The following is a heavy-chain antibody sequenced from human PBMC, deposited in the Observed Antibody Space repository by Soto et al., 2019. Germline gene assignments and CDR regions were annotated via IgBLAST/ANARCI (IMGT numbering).Heavy chain of an antibody. CDR3: ARDRGSYYRWFDP. D-gene: IGHD1-26*01. Sequence: SETLSLTCSVSGGSITSSSFYWGWIRQPPGKGLECIANIYYDGNTYYNPSLKSRVTISLDTSKNQFSLRLNSLTAADTAVYYCARDRGSYYRWFDPWGQGTLVTVSS. V-gene: IGHV4-39*07. CDR2: IYYDGNT. J-gene: IGHJ5*02. CDR1: GGSITSSSFY.